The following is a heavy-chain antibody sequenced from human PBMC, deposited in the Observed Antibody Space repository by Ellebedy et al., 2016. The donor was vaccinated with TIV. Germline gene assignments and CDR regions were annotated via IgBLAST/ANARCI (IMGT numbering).Heavy chain of an antibody. Sequence: PGGSLRLSCAASGFTFSNYGMHWVRQAPGKGLEWVAVVSYDGSNKYYADSVKGRFTISRDNSKNTLYLQMNSLRAEDMAVYYCAKDMGMATINPVLDYWGQGTLVTVSS. J-gene: IGHJ4*02. CDR3: AKDMGMATINPVLDY. V-gene: IGHV3-30*18. CDR2: VSYDGSNK. D-gene: IGHD5-24*01. CDR1: GFTFSNYG.